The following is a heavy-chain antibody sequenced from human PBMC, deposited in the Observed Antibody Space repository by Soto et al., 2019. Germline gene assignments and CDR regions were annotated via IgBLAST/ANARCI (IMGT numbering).Heavy chain of an antibody. CDR2: ISAYNGNT. Sequence: ASVKVSCKASGYTFTSYGISCVRQAPGQGLECMGWISAYNGNTNYAQKLQGRVTMTTDTSTSTAYMELRSLRAEDTAVYYCAKVERYSSSQPLIWGRGTLVTVSS. D-gene: IGHD6-13*01. J-gene: IGHJ4*02. CDR3: AKVERYSSSQPLI. CDR1: GYTFTSYG. V-gene: IGHV1-18*01.